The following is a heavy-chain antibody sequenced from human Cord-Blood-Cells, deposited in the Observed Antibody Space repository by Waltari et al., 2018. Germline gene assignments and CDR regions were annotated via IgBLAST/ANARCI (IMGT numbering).Heavy chain of an antibody. V-gene: IGHV4-34*01. CDR3: ARRPTPAGLRGGYMDV. D-gene: IGHD3-16*01. CDR2: INHSGST. CDR1: GGSFSGYY. J-gene: IGHJ6*03. Sequence: QVQLQQWGAGLLKPSETLSLTCAVYGGSFSGYYWSWIRQPPGKGLEWIGEINHSGSTNYNPSLKGRVTISVDTSKNQFSLKLSSVTAADTAVYYCARRPTPAGLRGGYMDVWGKGTTVTVSS.